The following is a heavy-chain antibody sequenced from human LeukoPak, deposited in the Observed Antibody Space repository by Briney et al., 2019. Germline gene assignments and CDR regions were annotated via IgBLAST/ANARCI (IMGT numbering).Heavy chain of an antibody. Sequence: ASVKVSCKASGCTFTSYDINWVRQATGQGLEWMGWINTNSGNKGYAQRFQGRVTMSRNTSISTAYMELSSLRSEDTAVYYCARAHSSGWYAWFDPWGQGTLVTVSS. J-gene: IGHJ5*02. CDR3: ARAHSSGWYAWFDP. V-gene: IGHV1-8*01. CDR1: GCTFTSYD. D-gene: IGHD6-19*01. CDR2: INTNSGNK.